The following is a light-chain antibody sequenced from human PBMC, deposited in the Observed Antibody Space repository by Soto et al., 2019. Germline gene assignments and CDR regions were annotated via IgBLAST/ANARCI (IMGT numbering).Light chain of an antibody. CDR2: GNN. Sequence: QPVLTQPPSVSGAPGQRVSISCTGSSSNIGARFDVHWYQQLPGTAPKLLISGNNNRPSGVPARFSGSKSGTSASLVITGFQTGDEADYYCGSWDSSLSAYVFGTGTKLTVL. J-gene: IGLJ1*01. V-gene: IGLV1-40*01. CDR1: SSNIGARFD. CDR3: GSWDSSLSAYV.